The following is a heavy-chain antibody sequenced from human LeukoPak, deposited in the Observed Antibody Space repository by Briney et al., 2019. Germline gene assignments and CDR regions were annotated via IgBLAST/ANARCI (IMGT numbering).Heavy chain of an antibody. CDR3: AKHLRSSWIFDY. D-gene: IGHD6-13*01. CDR1: GFTFNNYA. CDR2: ISGSGNST. J-gene: IGHJ4*02. V-gene: IGHV3-23*01. Sequence: GGSLRLSCAASGFTFNNYAMSWVRQAPAKGLDSVSGISGSGNSTYYADSVKGRFTISRDNSKNKVYLRMNSLRAEDTALYYCAKHLRSSWIFDYWGQGTLVTVSS.